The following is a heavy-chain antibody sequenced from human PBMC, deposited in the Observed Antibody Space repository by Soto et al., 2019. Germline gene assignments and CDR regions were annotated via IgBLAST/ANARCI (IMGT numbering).Heavy chain of an antibody. CDR2: ISYDGSNK. CDR1: GFTFSSYA. J-gene: IGHJ6*02. CDR3: ARDLYYYYYYGMDV. V-gene: IGHV3-30-3*01. Sequence: QVQLVESVGGVVQPGRSLRLSCAASGFTFSSYAMHWVRQAPGKGLEWVAVISYDGSNKYYADSVKGRFTISRDNSKNTLYLQMNSLRAEDTAVYYCARDLYYYYYYGMDVWGQGTTVTVSS.